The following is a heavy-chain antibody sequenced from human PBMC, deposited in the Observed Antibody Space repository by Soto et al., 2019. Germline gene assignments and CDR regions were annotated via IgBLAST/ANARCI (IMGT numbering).Heavy chain of an antibody. CDR1: GYTFTSYY. Sequence: GXSVEVSWKACGYTFTSYYMRWLRQTPGQGLEWMGIINPSGGSTSYAQKFQGRVTKTRDTSTSTVYMELSSLRSEDTALYYCARGIRITMIVVAPPAAAFDIWGQGTMVTVSS. V-gene: IGHV1-46*03. CDR3: ARGIRITMIVVAPPAAAFDI. CDR2: INPSGGST. D-gene: IGHD3-22*01. J-gene: IGHJ3*02.